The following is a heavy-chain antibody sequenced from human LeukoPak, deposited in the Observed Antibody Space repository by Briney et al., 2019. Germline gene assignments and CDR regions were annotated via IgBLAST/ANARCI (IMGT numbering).Heavy chain of an antibody. Sequence: PPGGSLRLPCAASGFTLSSYGMHWVRQAPGKGLEWVAVIWYDGSNKYYADSVKGRFTISRDNSKNTLYLQMNSLRAEDTAIYYCARERGYYGSGSYYKDYWGQGTLVTVSS. V-gene: IGHV3-33*01. CDR2: IWYDGSNK. CDR1: GFTLSSYG. J-gene: IGHJ4*02. CDR3: ARERGYYGSGSYYKDY. D-gene: IGHD3-10*01.